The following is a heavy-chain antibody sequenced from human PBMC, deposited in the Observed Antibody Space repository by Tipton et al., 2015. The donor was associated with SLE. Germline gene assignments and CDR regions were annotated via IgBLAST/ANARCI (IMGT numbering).Heavy chain of an antibody. CDR1: GYSISSGYY. Sequence: TLSLTCTVSGYSISSGYYWGWIRQPPGKGLEWIGSIYYSGSTYYNPSLKSRVTISVDTSKNQFSLKLSSVTAADTAVYYCARSQGAFGYWGQGTLVTVSS. V-gene: IGHV4-38-2*02. CDR2: IYYSGST. J-gene: IGHJ4*02. CDR3: ARSQGAFGY. D-gene: IGHD1-26*01.